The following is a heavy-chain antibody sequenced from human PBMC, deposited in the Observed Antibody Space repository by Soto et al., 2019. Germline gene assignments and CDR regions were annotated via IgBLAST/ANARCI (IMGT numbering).Heavy chain of an antibody. Sequence: QVQLVESGGGVVQPGRSLRLSCAASGFTFSSYAMHWVRQAPGKGLEWVAVISYDGSNKYYADSVKGRFTISRDNSKNTLDLQMNSLRAEDTAVYYCAREDTALDYWGQGTLVTVSS. V-gene: IGHV3-30-3*01. CDR1: GFTFSSYA. CDR3: AREDTALDY. CDR2: ISYDGSNK. D-gene: IGHD5-18*01. J-gene: IGHJ4*02.